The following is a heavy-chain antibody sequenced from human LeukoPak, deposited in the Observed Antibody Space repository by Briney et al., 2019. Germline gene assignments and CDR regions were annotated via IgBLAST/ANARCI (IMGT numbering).Heavy chain of an antibody. CDR2: ISSSSSYI. J-gene: IGHJ3*02. CDR1: GFTFSSYS. V-gene: IGHV3-21*01. CDR3: ARRGLTLDAFDI. Sequence: PGGSLRLSCAASGFTFSSYSINWVRQAPGKGLEWVSSISSSSSYIYYADSVKGRFTISRDNAKNSLYLQLNSLRAEDTAVYYCARRGLTLDAFDIWGQGTIVTVSS.